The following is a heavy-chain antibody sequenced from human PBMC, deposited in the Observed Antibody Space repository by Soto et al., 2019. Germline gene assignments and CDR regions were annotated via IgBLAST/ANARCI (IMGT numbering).Heavy chain of an antibody. CDR3: AREKATAYGMDV. CDR2: IYYSGST. J-gene: IGHJ6*02. V-gene: IGHV4-30-4*01. D-gene: IGHD4-4*01. CDR1: GGSISSGDYY. Sequence: SETLSLTCTVSGGSISSGDYYWSWIRQPPGKGLEWIGYIYYSGSTYYNPSLKSRVTISVDTSKNQFSLKLSSVTAADTAVYYCAREKATAYGMDVWGQCTSVTVSS.